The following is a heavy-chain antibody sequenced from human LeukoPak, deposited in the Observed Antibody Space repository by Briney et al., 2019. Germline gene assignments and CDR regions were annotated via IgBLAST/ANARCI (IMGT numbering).Heavy chain of an antibody. J-gene: IGHJ5*02. V-gene: IGHV3-74*01. D-gene: IGHD1-1*01. CDR3: VRETRIGSSGTQGWFDP. CDR1: GFTFSSFW. CDR2: IKTDGSST. Sequence: GGSLRLSCLASGFTFSSFWMHWVRQTPGKGLVWVSRIKTDGSSTDYADSVKGRFTISRDNARNALYLQMDSLRVEDTAVYYCVRETRIGSSGTQGWFDPWGQGTLVTVSS.